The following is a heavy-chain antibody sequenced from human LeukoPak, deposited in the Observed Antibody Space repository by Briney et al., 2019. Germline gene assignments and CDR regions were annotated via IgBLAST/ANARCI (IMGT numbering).Heavy chain of an antibody. J-gene: IGHJ4*02. CDR1: GGSFSGYY. Sequence: SETLSLTCAVYGGSFSGYYWSWIRQPPGKGLEWIGEINHSGSTNYNPSLKSRVTISVDTSKNQFSLKLSSVTAADTAVYYCARGSRYGGNYFDYRGQGTLVTVSS. CDR3: ARGSRYGGNYFDY. CDR2: INHSGST. D-gene: IGHD4/OR15-4a*01. V-gene: IGHV4-34*01.